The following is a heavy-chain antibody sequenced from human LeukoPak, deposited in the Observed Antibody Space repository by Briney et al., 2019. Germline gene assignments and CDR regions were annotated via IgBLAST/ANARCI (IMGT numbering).Heavy chain of an antibody. CDR3: ARDSITIFGVVNY. J-gene: IGHJ4*02. CDR2: ISSSRSTI. D-gene: IGHD3-3*01. CDR1: GFTFSSYS. V-gene: IGHV3-48*01. Sequence: PGGSLRLSCAASGFTFSSYSMNWVRQAPGKGLEWVSYISSSRSTIYYADSVKGRFTISRDNAKKSLYLQMNSLRAEDTAVYYCARDSITIFGVVNYWGQGTLVTVSS.